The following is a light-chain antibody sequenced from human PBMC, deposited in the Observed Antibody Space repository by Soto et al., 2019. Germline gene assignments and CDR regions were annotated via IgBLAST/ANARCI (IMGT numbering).Light chain of an antibody. Sequence: QSVLTQPPSVSEAPRQRVTISCSGTSSNIGNNAVNWYQQLPGKAPKLLIYYDDLLPSGVSDRFSGSKSGTSASLAISGLQSEEDADYYCAAWYDSLNGVVFGGGTKLTVL. V-gene: IGLV1-36*01. CDR2: YDD. CDR3: AAWYDSLNGVV. J-gene: IGLJ2*01. CDR1: SSNIGNNA.